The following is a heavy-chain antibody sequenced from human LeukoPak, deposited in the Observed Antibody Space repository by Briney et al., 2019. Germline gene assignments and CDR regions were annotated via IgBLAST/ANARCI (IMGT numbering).Heavy chain of an antibody. J-gene: IGHJ5*02. CDR1: GGSISSYY. CDR3: ARYLLRYFDSPGWFDP. V-gene: IGHV4-4*07. D-gene: IGHD3-9*01. Sequence: SETLSLTCTVSGGSISSYYWSWIRQPAGKGLEWIGRIYTSGSTNYNPSLKSRVTMSVDTSKNQFSLKLSSVAAADTAVYYCARYLLRYFDSPGWFDPWGQGTLVTVSS. CDR2: IYTSGST.